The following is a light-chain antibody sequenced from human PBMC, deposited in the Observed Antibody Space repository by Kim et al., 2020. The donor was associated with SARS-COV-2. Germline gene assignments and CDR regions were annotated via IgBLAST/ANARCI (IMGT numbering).Light chain of an antibody. CDR2: GAS. CDR3: QQLGT. J-gene: IGKJ2*01. V-gene: IGKV3-20*01. Sequence: TLSLSPGERATLSCRASQSVSTSYLAWYQQKPGQAPRLLIYGASSRATGIPDMFSGSGSGTDFTLTISRLEPEDFAVYYCQQLGTFGQGTKLEI. CDR1: QSVSTSY.